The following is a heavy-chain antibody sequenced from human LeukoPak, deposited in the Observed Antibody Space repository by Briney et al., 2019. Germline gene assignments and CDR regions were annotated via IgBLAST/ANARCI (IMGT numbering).Heavy chain of an antibody. D-gene: IGHD4-11*01. Sequence: GGSLRLSCAASGFTFNNYAMHWVRQAPGKGLEWLAFKRFDGAVKFYADSVKGRFTISRDNAKNSLYLQMNSLRVEDTAVYYCARGYSNYGYAFDIWGQGTMVTVSS. CDR2: KRFDGAVK. CDR1: GFTFNNYA. J-gene: IGHJ3*02. V-gene: IGHV3-30*02. CDR3: ARGYSNYGYAFDI.